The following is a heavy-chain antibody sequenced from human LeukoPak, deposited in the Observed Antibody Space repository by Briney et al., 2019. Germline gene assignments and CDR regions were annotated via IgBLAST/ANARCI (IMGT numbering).Heavy chain of an antibody. J-gene: IGHJ4*02. Sequence: ASVKVSCKASGYTFTGYYMHWVRQAPGQGLEWMGWISAYNGNTNYAQKLQGRVTMTTDTSTSTAYMELRSLRSDDTAVYYCARGGYGHDAALYWGQGTLVTVSS. CDR3: ARGGYGHDAALY. CDR2: ISAYNGNT. V-gene: IGHV1-18*04. D-gene: IGHD5-12*01. CDR1: GYTFTGYY.